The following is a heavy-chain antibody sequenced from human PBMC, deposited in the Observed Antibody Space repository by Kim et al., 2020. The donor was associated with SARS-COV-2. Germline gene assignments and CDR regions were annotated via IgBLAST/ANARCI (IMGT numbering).Heavy chain of an antibody. V-gene: IGHV1-18*01. J-gene: IGHJ5*02. Sequence: AQKLQGRVTMTTDTSTSTAYMELRSLRSDDTAVYYCARDYDYGATRSFDPWGQGTLVTVSS. CDR3: ARDYDYGATRSFDP. D-gene: IGHD4-17*01.